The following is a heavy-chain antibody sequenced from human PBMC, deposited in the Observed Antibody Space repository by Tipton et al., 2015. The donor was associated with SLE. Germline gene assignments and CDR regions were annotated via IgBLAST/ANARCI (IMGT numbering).Heavy chain of an antibody. CDR3: AREGIGAFRAFDI. CDR1: GFIFSNYA. Sequence: SLRLSCAASGFIFSNYAIHWVRLAPGKGLEWVAVIWHDGSKKDYGASVKGRFTISRDNSKNTLYLQMNSLRLEDTAVYYCAREGIGAFRAFDIWGQGTRVTVSS. J-gene: IGHJ3*02. CDR2: IWHDGSKK. D-gene: IGHD1-26*01. V-gene: IGHV3-33*01.